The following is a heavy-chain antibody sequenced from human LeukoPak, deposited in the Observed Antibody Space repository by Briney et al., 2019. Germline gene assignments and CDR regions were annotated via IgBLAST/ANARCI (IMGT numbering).Heavy chain of an antibody. V-gene: IGHV1-24*01. D-gene: IGHD4-11*01. Sequence: ASVKVSCKVSGYTLSELSIHWVRQAPGKGLEWMAGIGPEDGETIFYAQNFQGRITVTEDTSTDTAHMELRSLRSEDTARYFCATLKKPATNFRPLIAFDFWGRGTMVTVSS. CDR3: ATLKKPATNFRPLIAFDF. CDR2: IGPEDGET. CDR1: GYTLSELS. J-gene: IGHJ3*01.